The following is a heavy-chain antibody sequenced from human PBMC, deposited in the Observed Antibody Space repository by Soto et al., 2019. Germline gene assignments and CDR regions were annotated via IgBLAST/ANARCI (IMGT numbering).Heavy chain of an antibody. CDR2: IGTAGDT. CDR3: ARGEVLRSIDY. J-gene: IGHJ4*02. Sequence: GGSLRLSCAASGFTFSSNGMHWVRQATGKGLEWVSSIGTAGDTYYLDSVEGRFTISREDARNSLYLQMNSLRGEDTAVYYCARGEVLRSIDYWGQGTLVTVSS. D-gene: IGHD4-17*01. CDR1: GFTFSSNG. V-gene: IGHV3-13*01.